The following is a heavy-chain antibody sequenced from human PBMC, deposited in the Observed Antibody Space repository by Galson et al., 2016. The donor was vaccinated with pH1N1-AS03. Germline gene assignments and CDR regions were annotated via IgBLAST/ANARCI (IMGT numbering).Heavy chain of an antibody. J-gene: IGHJ4*02. CDR3: AVDSFSRANY. Sequence: SLRLSCAASDIAFSQYWMSWVRQAPGKGLKWVANINQDGTSKNYADSVKDRFTIDRDNVKKSLYLQINGLRADDTAVYYCAVDSFSRANYWGRGALVTVSS. CDR2: INQDGTSK. V-gene: IGHV3-7*03. D-gene: IGHD2-8*01. CDR1: DIAFSQYW.